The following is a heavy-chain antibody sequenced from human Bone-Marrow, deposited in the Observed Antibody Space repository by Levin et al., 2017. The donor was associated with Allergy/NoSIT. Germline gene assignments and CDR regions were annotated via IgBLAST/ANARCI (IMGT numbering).Heavy chain of an antibody. Sequence: SETLSLTCTVSGDSFTTYYWSWIRQPPGKGLEWIGDIYYRESSNYNPSLKSRVTVSIDTFKNQFSLQLTSVAGADTAVYYCARRTGYFGPIDSWGQGTLVTVSS. CDR2: IYYRESS. V-gene: IGHV4-59*01. D-gene: IGHD3/OR15-3a*01. J-gene: IGHJ4*02. CDR1: GDSFTTYY. CDR3: ARRTGYFGPIDS.